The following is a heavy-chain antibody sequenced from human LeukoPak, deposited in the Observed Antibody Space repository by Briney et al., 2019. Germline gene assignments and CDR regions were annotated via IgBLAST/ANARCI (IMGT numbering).Heavy chain of an antibody. J-gene: IGHJ4*02. Sequence: ASVKVSCKASGYTFTGYYMHWVRQAPGQGLEWMGWINPNSGGTNYAQKFQGRVTMTRDTSISTAYMELSRLRSDDTAVYYCAPTGIAAAGSFDYRGQGTLVTVSS. CDR3: APTGIAAAGSFDY. CDR1: GYTFTGYY. D-gene: IGHD6-13*01. V-gene: IGHV1-2*02. CDR2: INPNSGGT.